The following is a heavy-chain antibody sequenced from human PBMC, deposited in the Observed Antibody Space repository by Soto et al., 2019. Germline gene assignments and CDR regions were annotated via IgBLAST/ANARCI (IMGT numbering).Heavy chain of an antibody. CDR2: ISYSGST. D-gene: IGHD3-9*01. Sequence: QLQLQESGPGLVKPSETLSLTCTVSGGSISSSSYYWGWISQPPGKGLEWIGSISYSGSTYYNPSLKRRFTISVDASKNQFSLKLSSVTAADTAVYYCARHDWAKPVDYLGQGTLVTVSS. CDR3: ARHDWAKPVDY. CDR1: GGSISSSSYY. V-gene: IGHV4-39*01. J-gene: IGHJ4*02.